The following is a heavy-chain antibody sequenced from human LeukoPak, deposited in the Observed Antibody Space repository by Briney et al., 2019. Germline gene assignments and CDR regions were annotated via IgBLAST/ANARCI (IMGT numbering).Heavy chain of an antibody. CDR2: INPNGGGT. Sequence: ASVKVSCKASGYTFTDYYMHWVRQAPGQGLEWVGWINPNGGGTNYAQNFQGRVTMTRDTSISTAYMELSSLRSDDTAVYYCARDTCNGGRCFNWFDPWGQGTLVTVSS. J-gene: IGHJ5*02. D-gene: IGHD2-15*01. V-gene: IGHV1-2*02. CDR1: GYTFTDYY. CDR3: ARDTCNGGRCFNWFDP.